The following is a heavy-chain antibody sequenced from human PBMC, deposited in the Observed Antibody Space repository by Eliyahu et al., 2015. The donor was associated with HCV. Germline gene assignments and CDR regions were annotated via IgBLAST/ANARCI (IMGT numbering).Heavy chain of an antibody. D-gene: IGHD2-8*01. V-gene: IGHV1-24*01. Sequence: QVQLVQSGAEVKKPGASVKVSCKVSGYTLTELSMHWVLQAPGKGLEWMGGFDPEDGETIYAQKFQGRVTMTEDTSTDTAYMELSSLRSEDTAVYYCATGKMVYATGFKDYYYYYGMDVWGQGTTVTVSS. CDR3: ATGKMVYATGFKDYYYYYGMDV. CDR1: GYTLTELS. J-gene: IGHJ6*02. CDR2: FDPEDGET.